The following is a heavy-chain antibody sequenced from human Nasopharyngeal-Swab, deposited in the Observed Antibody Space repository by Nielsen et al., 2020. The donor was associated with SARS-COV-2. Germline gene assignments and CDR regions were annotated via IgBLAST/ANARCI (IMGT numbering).Heavy chain of an antibody. D-gene: IGHD6-13*01. Sequence: WIRQPPGEGLEWVGFIRSKAYGGTTEYVASVKGRFTISRDDSKSIAYLQMNSLKTEDTAVYYCTRSYSSSWYGGYYFDYWGQGTLVTVSS. CDR3: TRSYSSSWYGGYYFDY. J-gene: IGHJ4*02. CDR2: IRSKAYGGTT. V-gene: IGHV3-49*02.